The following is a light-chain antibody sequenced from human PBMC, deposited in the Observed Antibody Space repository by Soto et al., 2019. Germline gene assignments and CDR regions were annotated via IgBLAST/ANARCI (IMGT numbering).Light chain of an antibody. CDR2: DVS. J-gene: IGLJ2*01. Sequence: QSALTQPASVSGSPGQSITISCTGTGSDVGAYNYVSWYQQHPGKAPKLMIYDVSNRPSGVSSRFSGSKSGNTASLTISGLQAEDEADYYCSSYTRSSTLDVVFGGGTKLTVL. CDR1: GSDVGAYNY. CDR3: SSYTRSSTLDVV. V-gene: IGLV2-14*01.